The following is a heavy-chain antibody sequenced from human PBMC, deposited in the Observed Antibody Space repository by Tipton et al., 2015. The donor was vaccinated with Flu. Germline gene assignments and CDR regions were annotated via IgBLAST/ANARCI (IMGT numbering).Heavy chain of an antibody. V-gene: IGHV4-38-2*01. D-gene: IGHD3-10*01. CDR3: ARSTYYYGSGSSDY. J-gene: IGHJ4*02. Sequence: LRLSCAVSNYSISNGYYWGWIRQPPGKGLEWIGSISHSGSTYYNPPLKSRVTISVDTTKNQFSQKLSSVTAADTAVYYCARSTYYYGSGSSDYWGQGTLVAVSS. CDR2: ISHSGST. CDR1: NYSISNGYY.